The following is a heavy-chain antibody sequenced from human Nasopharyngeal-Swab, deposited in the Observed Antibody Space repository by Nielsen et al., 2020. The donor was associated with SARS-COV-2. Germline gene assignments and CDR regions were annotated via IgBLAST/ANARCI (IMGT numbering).Heavy chain of an antibody. Sequence: SETLSLTCAVYGGSFSGYYWSWVRQPPGKGLEWIGEINHSGSTNYNPSLKSRVTISIDTSKNQFSLKLSSGTAADTAVYYCAKTLNSGYASSWYRYYYYGMDVWGQGTTVTVSS. V-gene: IGHV4-34*01. CDR3: AKTLNSGYASSWYRYYYYGMDV. CDR1: GGSFSGYY. CDR2: INHSGST. D-gene: IGHD6-13*01. J-gene: IGHJ6*02.